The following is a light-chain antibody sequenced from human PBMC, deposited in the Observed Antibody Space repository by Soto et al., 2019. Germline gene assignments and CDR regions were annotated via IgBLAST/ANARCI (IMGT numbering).Light chain of an antibody. CDR2: GAS. Sequence: EIVLTQSPGTLSLSPGERATLSCRASQSVSSSYLAWYQQKPGQAPRLLIYGASSRATGIPDRFSGSGSGTDFTFTISRPKPEDFAVFYCQQYGSSPPMYTFGQGTKLEIK. CDR3: QQYGSSPPMYT. J-gene: IGKJ2*01. CDR1: QSVSSSY. V-gene: IGKV3-20*01.